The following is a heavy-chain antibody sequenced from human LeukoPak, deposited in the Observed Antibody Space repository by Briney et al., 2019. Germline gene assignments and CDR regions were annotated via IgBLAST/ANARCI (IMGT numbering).Heavy chain of an antibody. CDR3: ARGPENYDFWSGYYTPRPYYFDY. D-gene: IGHD3-3*01. Sequence: PSETLSLTCAVYGGSFSGYYWSWIRQPPGKGLEWIGEINHSGSTNYNPSLKSRVTISVDTSKNQFSLKLSSVTAADTAVYYCARGPENYDFWSGYYTPRPYYFDYWGQGTLVTVSS. V-gene: IGHV4-34*01. CDR2: INHSGST. J-gene: IGHJ4*02. CDR1: GGSFSGYY.